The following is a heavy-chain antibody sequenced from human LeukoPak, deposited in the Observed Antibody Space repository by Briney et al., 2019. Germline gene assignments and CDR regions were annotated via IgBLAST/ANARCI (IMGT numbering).Heavy chain of an antibody. CDR3: AKSYGDYLFDI. CDR1: GCTFSSYA. J-gene: IGHJ3*02. D-gene: IGHD4-17*01. Sequence: HPGGSLRLSCAASGCTFSSYAVSWVRQAPGKGVEWVSAISGRGGNTYYADSVKGRFTISRDNSKNTLYMQMNSLRAEDTAVYYCAKSYGDYLFDIWGQGTMVTVSS. CDR2: ISGRGGNT. V-gene: IGHV3-23*01.